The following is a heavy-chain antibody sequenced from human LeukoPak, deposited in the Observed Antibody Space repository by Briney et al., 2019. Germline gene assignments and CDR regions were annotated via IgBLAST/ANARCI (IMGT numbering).Heavy chain of an antibody. CDR3: ARDPYSRGADAFDI. V-gene: IGHV4-39*07. CDR2: IYYSGST. J-gene: IGHJ3*02. D-gene: IGHD6-13*01. Sequence: PSETLSLTCAVSGGSISSSSYYWGWIRQPPGKGLEWIGSIYYSGSTYYNPSLKSRVTISVDTSKNQFSLKLSSVTAADTAVYYCARDPYSRGADAFDIWGQGTMVTVSS. CDR1: GGSISSSSYY.